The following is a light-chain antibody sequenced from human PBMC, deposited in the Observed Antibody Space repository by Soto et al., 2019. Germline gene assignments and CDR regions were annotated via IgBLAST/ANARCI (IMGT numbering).Light chain of an antibody. J-gene: IGKJ5*01. CDR2: AAS. CDR1: QSISSY. CDR3: QQNYSIPIT. V-gene: IGKV1-39*01. Sequence: DIQMTQSPSSLSASVGDRVTITCRASQSISSYLNWYQQKPGKAPNLLIYAASTLQSGVPSRFSGSGSGTDFTLTISSLQPEDFATYYCQQNYSIPITFGQGTRLENK.